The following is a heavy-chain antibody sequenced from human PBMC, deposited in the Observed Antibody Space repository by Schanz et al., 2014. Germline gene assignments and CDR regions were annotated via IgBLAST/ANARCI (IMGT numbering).Heavy chain of an antibody. CDR1: GFTFSSYG. CDR2: ISSSSSYI. Sequence: VQLVESGGGVVQFGRSLRLSCVASGFTFSSYGMHWVRQAPGKGLEWVSSISSSSSYIYYADSVKGRFTISRDNAKNSVSLQMRRLRVEDTAVYYCASGVHVSSLQKGLQFWGRGTLVIVSS. D-gene: IGHD3-10*01. CDR3: ASGVHVSSLQKGLQF. V-gene: IGHV3-21*01. J-gene: IGHJ1*01.